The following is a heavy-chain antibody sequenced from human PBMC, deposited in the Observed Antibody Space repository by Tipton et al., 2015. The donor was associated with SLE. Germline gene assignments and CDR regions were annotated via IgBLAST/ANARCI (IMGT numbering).Heavy chain of an antibody. Sequence: SCAASGFTFSNYAIHWVRQAPGKGLEWMGGIIPIFGTPNYAQRFQGRVTITTDESTSTAYMELSSLRSEDTAVYYCARDEYRYDTTGYHLLGHFDFWGQGTLVTVSS. CDR3: ARDEYRYDTTGYHLLGHFDF. CDR2: IIPIFGTP. D-gene: IGHD3-22*01. CDR1: GFTFSNYA. J-gene: IGHJ4*02. V-gene: IGHV1-69*05.